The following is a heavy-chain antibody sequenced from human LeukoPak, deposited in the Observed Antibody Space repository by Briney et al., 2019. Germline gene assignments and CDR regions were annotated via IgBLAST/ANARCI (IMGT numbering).Heavy chain of an antibody. J-gene: IGHJ4*02. CDR3: AKRPSDYGDYVSYFDY. D-gene: IGHD4-17*01. Sequence: GGSPRLSCAASGFSFISYGMHWVRQAPGKGLEWVGVISDDGRSKDYADSVKGRFTISRDNSKDTLYLQMNSLRAEDTAVYYCAKRPSDYGDYVSYFDYWGRGTLVIVSS. CDR2: ISDDGRSK. V-gene: IGHV3-30*18. CDR1: GFSFISYG.